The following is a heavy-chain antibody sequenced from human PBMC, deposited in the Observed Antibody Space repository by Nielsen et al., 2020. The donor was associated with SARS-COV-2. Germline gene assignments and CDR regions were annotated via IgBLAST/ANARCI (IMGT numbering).Heavy chain of an antibody. V-gene: IGHV3-9*01. J-gene: IGHJ6*02. Sequence: VRQAPGKGLEWVSGISWNSGSIGYADSVKGRFTISRDNAKNSLYLQMNSLRAEDTAVYYCARDDGIGYCSSTSCRPGVYYYYYGMDVWGQGTTVTVSS. D-gene: IGHD2-2*01. CDR2: ISWNSGSI. CDR3: ARDDGIGYCSSTSCRPGVYYYYYGMDV.